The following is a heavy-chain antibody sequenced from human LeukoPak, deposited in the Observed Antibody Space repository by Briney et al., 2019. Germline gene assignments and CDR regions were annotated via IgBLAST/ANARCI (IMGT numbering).Heavy chain of an antibody. D-gene: IGHD5-24*01. CDR3: ARDGRDGYNFKGFDY. V-gene: IGHV3-48*03. CDR1: GFTFSSYE. J-gene: IGHJ4*02. Sequence: AGSLRLSCAASGFTFSSYEMNWVRQAPGKGLEWVSCISSSGSTIYYADSVKGRFTISRDNAKNSLYLQMNSLRAEDTAVYYCARDGRDGYNFKGFDYWGQGTLVTVSS. CDR2: ISSSGSTI.